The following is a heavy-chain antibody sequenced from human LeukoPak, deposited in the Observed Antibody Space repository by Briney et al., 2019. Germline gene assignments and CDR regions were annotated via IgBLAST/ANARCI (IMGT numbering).Heavy chain of an antibody. CDR2: IYYSGST. CDR1: GGSFSGYY. CDR3: ARATTMVRGVIITLFDY. J-gene: IGHJ4*02. V-gene: IGHV4-59*01. Sequence: PSETLSLTCAVYGGSFSGYYWSWIRQPPGKGLEWIGYIYYSGSTNYNPSLKSRVTISVDTSKNQFSLKLSSVTAADTAVYYCARATTMVRGVIITLFDYWGQGTLVTVSS. D-gene: IGHD3-10*01.